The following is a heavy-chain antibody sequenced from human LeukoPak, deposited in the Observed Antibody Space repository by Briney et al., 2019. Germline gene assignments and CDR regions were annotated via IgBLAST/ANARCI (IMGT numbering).Heavy chain of an antibody. CDR1: GFTFSTYE. CDR2: ISSSGRTI. J-gene: IGHJ4*02. V-gene: IGHV3-48*03. Sequence: GGSLRLSCAASGFTFSTYEINWLRQAPGKGLEWLSYISSSGRTIYYADPVKGRFTISRDNAQNLLYLHMNSLRAEDTAVYYCARGARGYTYGRFDYWGQGTLVSVSS. CDR3: ARGARGYTYGRFDY. D-gene: IGHD5-18*01.